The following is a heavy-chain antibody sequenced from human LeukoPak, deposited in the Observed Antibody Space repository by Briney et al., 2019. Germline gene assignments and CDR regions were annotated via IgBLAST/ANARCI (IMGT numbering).Heavy chain of an antibody. D-gene: IGHD3-10*02. J-gene: IGHJ6*04. CDR2: ISSGGRTI. CDR3: AELGITMIGGV. CDR1: GFTFTDSF. V-gene: IGHV3-11*04. Sequence: KSGGSLRLSCAASGFTFTDSFMTWIRQAPGKGLEWVSSISSGGRTIYYADFVKGRFTISRDNAKNSLYLQMNSLRAEDTAVYYCAELGITMIGGVWGKGTTVTISS.